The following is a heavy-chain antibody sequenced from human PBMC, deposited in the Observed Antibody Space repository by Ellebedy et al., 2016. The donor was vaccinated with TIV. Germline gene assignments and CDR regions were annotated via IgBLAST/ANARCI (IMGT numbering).Heavy chain of an antibody. V-gene: IGHV3-30*03. CDR3: ARGGSSGSSDY. CDR1: GFAFSSHG. D-gene: IGHD3-10*01. Sequence: GGSLRLXXIASGFAFSSHGIYWVPQAPRKGLAWVAVISSDGSNKYYADSVKGRFTISRDNSKNTLYLQMNSLRTDDMAVYYCARGGSSGSSDYWGQGTLVTVSS. J-gene: IGHJ4*02. CDR2: ISSDGSNK.